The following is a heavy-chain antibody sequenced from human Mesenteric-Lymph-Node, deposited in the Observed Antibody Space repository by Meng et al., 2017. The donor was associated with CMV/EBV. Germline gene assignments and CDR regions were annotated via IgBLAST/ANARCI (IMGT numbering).Heavy chain of an antibody. D-gene: IGHD3-10*01. J-gene: IGHJ4*02. CDR2: IIPILGIA. CDR1: GGTFSSYT. V-gene: IGHV1-69*02. Sequence: SVKVSCKASGGTFSSYTISWVRQAPGQGLEWMGRIIPILGIANYAQKFQGRVTITADKSTSTAYMELSSLKSEDTAVYYCASTYCAGSYGFTYWGQGTLVTVSS. CDR3: ASTYCAGSYGFTY.